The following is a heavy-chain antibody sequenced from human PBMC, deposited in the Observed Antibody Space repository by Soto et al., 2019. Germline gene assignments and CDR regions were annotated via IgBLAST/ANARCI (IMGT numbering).Heavy chain of an antibody. V-gene: IGHV4-34*01. CDR2: INHSGST. D-gene: IGHD2-8*01. Sequence: SETLSLTCAVYGGSFSGYYWSWIRQPPGKGLELIGDINHSGSTNYNPSLKSRVTISVDTSKNQFSLKLSSVTAADTAVYYCARGVPNGVYYYMDVWGKGTTVTVSS. J-gene: IGHJ6*03. CDR1: GGSFSGYY. CDR3: ARGVPNGVYYYMDV.